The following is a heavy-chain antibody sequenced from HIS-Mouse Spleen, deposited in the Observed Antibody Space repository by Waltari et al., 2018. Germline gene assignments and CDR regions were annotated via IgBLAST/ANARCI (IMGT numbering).Heavy chain of an antibody. CDR2: IYYSGGT. D-gene: IGHD6-13*01. CDR1: GCSIRSSSYY. V-gene: IGHV4-39*07. J-gene: IGHJ2*01. Sequence: QLQLQESGPGLVKPSETLSLTCTVSGCSIRSSSYYWGWIRPPPGKGLGCIGSIYYSGGTYYNPSLKSRVTISVDTSKNQFSLKLSSVTAADTAVYYCAREIPYSSSWYDWYFDLWGRGTLVTVSS. CDR3: AREIPYSSSWYDWYFDL.